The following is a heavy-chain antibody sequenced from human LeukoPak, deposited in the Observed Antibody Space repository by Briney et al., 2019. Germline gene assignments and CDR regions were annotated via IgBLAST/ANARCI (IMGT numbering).Heavy chain of an antibody. CDR3: ARGNWRDYGDYENFDY. CDR1: GGSFSGYY. V-gene: IGHV4-34*01. Sequence: PSETLSLTRAVYGGSFSGYYWSWIRHPPGKGLEWIGEINHSGSTNYNPSLKSRVTISVDTSKNQFSLKLSSVTAADTAVYYCARGNWRDYGDYENFDYWGQGTLVTVSS. D-gene: IGHD4-17*01. CDR2: INHSGST. J-gene: IGHJ4*02.